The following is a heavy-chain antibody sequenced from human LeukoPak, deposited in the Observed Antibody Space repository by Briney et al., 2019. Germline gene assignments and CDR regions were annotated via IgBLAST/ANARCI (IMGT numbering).Heavy chain of an antibody. CDR1: RYSFTGYY. CDR2: INPNSGGT. Sequence: GASVTVSCKASRYSFTGYYMHWVRQAPGQGLEWMGWINPNSGGTDYAQKFQGRVTMTSDTSISTAYMELSSLGSDDTAVYYCASLGMYRSSEHFDYWGQGTLVTVSS. D-gene: IGHD6-6*01. V-gene: IGHV1-2*02. J-gene: IGHJ4*02. CDR3: ASLGMYRSSEHFDY.